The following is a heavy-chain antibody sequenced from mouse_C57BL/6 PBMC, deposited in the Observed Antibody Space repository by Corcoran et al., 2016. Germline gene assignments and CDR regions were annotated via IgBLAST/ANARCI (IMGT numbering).Heavy chain of an antibody. J-gene: IGHJ1*03. CDR3: ARLRGDGSSYWYFDV. D-gene: IGHD1-1*01. V-gene: IGHV1-26*01. CDR2: INPNNGGT. Sequence: EVQLQQSGPELVKPGASVKLSCKASGYTFTDYYMNWVKQSHGKSLEWIGDINPNNGGTSYNQKFKGKATLTVDKSSSTAYMALHSLTSEDSAVYYCARLRGDGSSYWYFDVWGTGTTVTVSS. CDR1: GYTFTDYY.